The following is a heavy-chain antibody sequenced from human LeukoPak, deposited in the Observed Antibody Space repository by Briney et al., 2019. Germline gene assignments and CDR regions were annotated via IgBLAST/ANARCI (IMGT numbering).Heavy chain of an antibody. CDR3: ARGNSHTFDT. CDR1: GFTFSSYW. J-gene: IGHJ3*02. D-gene: IGHD3-10*01. Sequence: GGSLRLSCAASGFTFSSYWMHWVRHARAKGLVWVSRINSDGSSTSYADSVKGRFTISRDNAKNTLYLQVNILRAEDSAVYYCARGNSHTFDTWGQGTMVTVSS. CDR2: INSDGSST. V-gene: IGHV3-74*01.